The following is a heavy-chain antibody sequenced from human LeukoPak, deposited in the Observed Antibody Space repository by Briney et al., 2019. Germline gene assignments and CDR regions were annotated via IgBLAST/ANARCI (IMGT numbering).Heavy chain of an antibody. D-gene: IGHD1-1*01. V-gene: IGHV4-30-2*01. CDR3: ARVGSDWNDVRYNWFDP. J-gene: IGHJ5*02. CDR1: GGSISSGDYT. CDR2: IFQSGST. Sequence: SQTLSLTCAVSGGSISSGDYTWSWIRQPPGKGLEWIGYIFQSGSTYYNPSLKSRVTISVDRSKNQFSLKLSSVTAADTAVYYCARVGSDWNDVRYNWFDPWGQGTLVTVSS.